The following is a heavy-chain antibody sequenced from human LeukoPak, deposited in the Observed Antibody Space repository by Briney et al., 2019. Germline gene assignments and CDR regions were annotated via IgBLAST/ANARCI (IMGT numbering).Heavy chain of an antibody. CDR2: ISSSSSTI. J-gene: IGHJ3*02. V-gene: IGHV3-48*02. CDR1: GFTFTKYA. D-gene: IGHD6-6*01. CDR3: AREYSSSSGRAFDI. Sequence: GGSLRLSCAGAGFTFTKYAMNWVRQAPGKGLQWFSYISSSSSTIYYADSVKGRFTISRDNAKNSLYLQMNSLRDEDTAVYYCAREYSSSSGRAFDIWGQGTMVTVSS.